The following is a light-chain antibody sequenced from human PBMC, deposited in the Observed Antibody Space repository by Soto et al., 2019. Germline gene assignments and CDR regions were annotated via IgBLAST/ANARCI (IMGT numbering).Light chain of an antibody. Sequence: SYELTQPPSVSVAPGQTARIPCGGDNIGTKSVHWYQQKPGQAPVMVVYDDSDRPSGIPERFSGSNSGNTATLTISRVAAGDEADYYCHVWDGTGNQVVFGGGTKLIVL. CDR1: NIGTKS. V-gene: IGLV3-21*02. J-gene: IGLJ2*01. CDR3: HVWDGTGNQVV. CDR2: DDS.